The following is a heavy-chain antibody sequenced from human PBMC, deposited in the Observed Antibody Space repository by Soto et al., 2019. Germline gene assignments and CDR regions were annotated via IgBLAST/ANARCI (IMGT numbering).Heavy chain of an antibody. J-gene: IGHJ3*02. D-gene: IGHD3-10*01. V-gene: IGHV3-48*03. Sequence: GGSLRLSCAASGFIFSYYEMNWVRQAPGKGLEWVSYISSSGDAINYADSVKGRFTVSRDNAKNSLFLELNSLRVEDTGLYYCTRSAMVRSFDIWGQGTMVTGSS. CDR2: ISSSGDAI. CDR1: GFIFSYYE. CDR3: TRSAMVRSFDI.